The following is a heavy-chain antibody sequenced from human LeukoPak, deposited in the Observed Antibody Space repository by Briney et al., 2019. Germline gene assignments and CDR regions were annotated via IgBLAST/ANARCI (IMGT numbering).Heavy chain of an antibody. CDR3: ARGGSYPFDY. Sequence: GGSLRLSCAASGFTLSSYAMHWVRQAPGKGLEWVAVISYDGSNKYYADSVKGRFTISRDNSKNTLYLQMNSLRDEDTAVYYCARGGSYPFDYWGQGTLVTVSS. CDR2: ISYDGSNK. D-gene: IGHD1-26*01. V-gene: IGHV3-30-3*01. CDR1: GFTLSSYA. J-gene: IGHJ4*02.